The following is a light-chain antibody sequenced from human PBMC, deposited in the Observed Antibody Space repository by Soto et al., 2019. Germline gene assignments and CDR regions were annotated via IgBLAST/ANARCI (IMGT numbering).Light chain of an antibody. CDR2: DTN. J-gene: IGLJ2*01. V-gene: IGLV7-46*01. CDR1: TGAVTSGHY. Sequence: QAVVTQEPSLTVPPGGTVTLTCGSNTGAVTSGHYPSWFRQKPGQAPRTLIYDTNNKQSWTPARFSGSLLGGKAALTLSGAQPEDEADYYCLLSYSAAVVFGGGTKVTVL. CDR3: LLSYSAAVV.